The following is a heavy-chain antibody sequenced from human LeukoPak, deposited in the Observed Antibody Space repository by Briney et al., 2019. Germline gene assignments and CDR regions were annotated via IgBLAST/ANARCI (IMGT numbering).Heavy chain of an antibody. CDR3: ARQVTYYDSSGYYSYYYYYYMDV. CDR2: VHHTGST. CDR1: GGSIISSNW. J-gene: IGHJ6*03. D-gene: IGHD3-22*01. V-gene: IGHV4-4*02. Sequence: SGTLSLTCAVSGGSIISSNWWSWVRQPPGKGLEWIGEVHHTGSTNYNPSLKSRVTISVDTSKNQFSLKLSSVTAADTAVYYCARQVTYYDSSGYYSYYYYYYMDVWGKGTTVTISS.